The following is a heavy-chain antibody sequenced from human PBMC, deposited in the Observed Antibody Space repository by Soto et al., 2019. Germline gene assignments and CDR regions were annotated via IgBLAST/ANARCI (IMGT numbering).Heavy chain of an antibody. CDR2: VIPVLGQA. V-gene: IGHV1-69*01. CDR1: GGIFSTYA. Sequence: QVQLVQSGAEVKRPGSSVKVSCKASGGIFSTYAISWLRQAPGQGVEWMGAVIPVLGQAYYAQALQDRVTITADESTRTAYMELSSLTSKDTAVYFCARVGGVGAPPGADYWGQGTLVTVSS. J-gene: IGHJ4*02. CDR3: ARVGGVGAPPGADY. D-gene: IGHD1-26*01.